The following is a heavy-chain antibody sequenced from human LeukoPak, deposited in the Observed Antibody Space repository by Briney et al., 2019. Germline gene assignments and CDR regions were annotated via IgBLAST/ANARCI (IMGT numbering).Heavy chain of an antibody. CDR2: IRYDGSNK. Sequence: PGGSLRLSCAASGFTFSSYGMHWVRQAPGKGLEWVAFIRYDGSNKYYADSVTGRFTISRDNSKNTLYLQMNSLRAEDTAVYYCAKVAAAAGSGEGNWFDPWGQGTLVTVSS. V-gene: IGHV3-30*02. CDR1: GFTFSSYG. D-gene: IGHD6-13*01. CDR3: AKVAAAAGSGEGNWFDP. J-gene: IGHJ5*02.